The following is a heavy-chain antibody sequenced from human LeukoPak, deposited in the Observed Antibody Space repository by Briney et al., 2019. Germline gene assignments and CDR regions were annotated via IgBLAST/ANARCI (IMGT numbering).Heavy chain of an antibody. V-gene: IGHV4-34*01. CDR3: ARGYDYYDXCXXXY. J-gene: IGHJ4*01. CDR1: GGSFSGYX. Sequence: LPCXXSGGSFSGYXXSWIRQPPGKGLEWLGEIDHSXSTNYNPSLKSRVTISVDTSKNQCSLKLSSVTAADTAVYYCARGYDYYDXCXXXYW. D-gene: IGHD3-22*01. CDR2: IDHSXST.